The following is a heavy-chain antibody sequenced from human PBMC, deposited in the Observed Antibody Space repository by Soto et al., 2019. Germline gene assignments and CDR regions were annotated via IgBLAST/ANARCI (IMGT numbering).Heavy chain of an antibody. CDR2: IIPIFGTA. V-gene: IGHV1-69*13. CDR1: GGTFSSYA. Sequence: ASVKVSCKASGGTFSSYAISWVRQAPGQGLEWMGGIIPIFGTANYAQKFQGRVTITADESTSTAYMELSSLRSEDTAVYYCARGTGQITMVRGAVDYYGMDVWGQGTTVTSP. D-gene: IGHD3-10*01. J-gene: IGHJ6*02. CDR3: ARGTGQITMVRGAVDYYGMDV.